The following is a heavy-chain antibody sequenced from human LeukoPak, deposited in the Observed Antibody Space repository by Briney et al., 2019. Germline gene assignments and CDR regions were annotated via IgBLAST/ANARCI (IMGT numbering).Heavy chain of an antibody. J-gene: IGHJ3*02. D-gene: IGHD5-12*01. CDR1: GFTFSDYY. Sequence: GGSLRLSCAASGFTFSDYYMSWIRQAPGKGLEWVSYISSSGSTIYYADSVKGGFTISRDNAKNSLYLQMNSLRAEDTAVYYCARDIVATRPGAFDIWGQGTMVTVSS. CDR3: ARDIVATRPGAFDI. CDR2: ISSSGSTI. V-gene: IGHV3-11*04.